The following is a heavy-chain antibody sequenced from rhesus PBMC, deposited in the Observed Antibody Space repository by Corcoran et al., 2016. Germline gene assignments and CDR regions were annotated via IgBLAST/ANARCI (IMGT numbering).Heavy chain of an antibody. J-gene: IGHJ5-1*01. V-gene: IGHV5S1*01. CDR2: IYPGDFDT. CDR3: AKHRDNRFDV. Sequence: EVQLVQSGAEVKRSGEPLRIPCKTSGYSFPGSWISRVRQMPGKGLEWMGSIYPGDFDTGYNPSFQGHVTISADKSISTTYLQWSSLKASDTATYYCAKHRDNRFDVWGPGVLVTVSS. CDR1: GYSFPGSW.